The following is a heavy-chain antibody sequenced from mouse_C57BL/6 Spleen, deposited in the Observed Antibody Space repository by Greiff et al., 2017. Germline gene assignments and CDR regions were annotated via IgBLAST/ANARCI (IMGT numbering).Heavy chain of an antibody. V-gene: IGHV1-64*01. CDR1: GYTFTSYW. Sequence: QVHVKQPGAELVKPGASVKLSCKASGYTFTSYWMHWVKQRPGQGLEWIGKIHPNSGSTNYNEKFKSKATLTVDKSSSTAYMQLSSLTSEDSAVYYCASNYYGSSYFAYWGQGTLVTVSA. CDR2: IHPNSGST. D-gene: IGHD1-1*01. CDR3: ASNYYGSSYFAY. J-gene: IGHJ3*01.